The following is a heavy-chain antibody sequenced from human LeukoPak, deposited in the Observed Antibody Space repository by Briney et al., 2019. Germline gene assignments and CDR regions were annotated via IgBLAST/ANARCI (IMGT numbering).Heavy chain of an antibody. Sequence: SETLSLTCTVSGGSISSSSYYWGWIRQPPGKGLEWIGSIYYSGSTYYNPSLKSRVTISVDTSKNQFSLKLSSVTAADTAVYYCARGGLQYSYGYDYWGQGTLVTVSS. CDR1: GGSISSSSYY. CDR3: ARGGLQYSYGYDY. D-gene: IGHD5-18*01. J-gene: IGHJ4*02. CDR2: IYYSGST. V-gene: IGHV4-39*07.